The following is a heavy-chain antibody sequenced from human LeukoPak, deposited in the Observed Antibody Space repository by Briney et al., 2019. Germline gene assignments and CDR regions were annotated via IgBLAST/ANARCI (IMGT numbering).Heavy chain of an antibody. J-gene: IGHJ4*02. D-gene: IGHD5-18*01. CDR2: ISSTSTYI. Sequence: AGGSLRLSCAASGFTFSSYSMNWVRQPPGKGLEWVSSISSTSTYIYYADSVKGRFTISRDNARNSLFLQMNNLRVDDSAVYYCAREYTAMAYDYWGQGNLVTVSS. CDR1: GFTFSSYS. V-gene: IGHV3-21*01. CDR3: AREYTAMAYDY.